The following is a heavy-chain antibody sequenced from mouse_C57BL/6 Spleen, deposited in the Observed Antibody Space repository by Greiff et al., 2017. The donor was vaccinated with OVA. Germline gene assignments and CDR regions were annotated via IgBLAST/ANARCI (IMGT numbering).Heavy chain of an antibody. CDR1: GYSITSGYY. J-gene: IGHJ2*01. Sequence: EVKLLESGPGLVKPSQSLSLTCSVTGYSITSGYYWNWIRQFPGNKLEWMGYISYDGSNNYNPSLKNRISITRDTSKNQFFLKLNSVTTEDTATYYCAREQLSLSHFDYWGQGTTLTVSS. CDR3: AREQLSLSHFDY. D-gene: IGHD3-2*02. CDR2: ISYDGSN. V-gene: IGHV3-6*01.